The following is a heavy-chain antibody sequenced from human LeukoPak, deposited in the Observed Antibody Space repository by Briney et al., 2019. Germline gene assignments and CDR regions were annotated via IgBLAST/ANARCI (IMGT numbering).Heavy chain of an antibody. J-gene: IGHJ4*02. V-gene: IGHV3-30-3*01. Sequence: GGSLRLSCAASGFSFSSYAMHWVRQAPGKGLEWVAVISYDGTNQYYADSVKGRFTISRDNSRNTLYLQMNSLRAEDTAVYYCAREMTTNYFDYWGQGTLVTVSS. CDR1: GFSFSSYA. CDR2: ISYDGTNQ. CDR3: AREMTTNYFDY. D-gene: IGHD4-17*01.